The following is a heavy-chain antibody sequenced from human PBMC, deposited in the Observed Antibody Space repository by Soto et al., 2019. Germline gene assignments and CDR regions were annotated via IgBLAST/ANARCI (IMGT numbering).Heavy chain of an antibody. CDR2: IYYSGST. CDR3: ARFTRYFDY. J-gene: IGHJ4*02. Sequence: SETLSLTCTVSGGSISSYYWSWIRQPPGKGLEWIGYIYYSGSTNYNPSLKSRVTISVDTSKNQFSLKLSFVTDVDTAVYYCARFTRYFDYWGQGTLVTVSS. CDR1: GGSISSYY. D-gene: IGHD3-16*01. V-gene: IGHV4-59*01.